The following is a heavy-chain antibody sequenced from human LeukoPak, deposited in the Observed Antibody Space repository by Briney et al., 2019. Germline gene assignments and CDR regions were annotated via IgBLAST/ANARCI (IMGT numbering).Heavy chain of an antibody. CDR2: IIPIFGTA. CDR3: ARDLAESPGRYGSGS. V-gene: IGHV1-69*13. Sequence: ASVKVSCKASGGTFSSYAISWVRQAPGQGLEWMGGIIPIFGTANYAQKFQGRVTITADESTSTAYMELSSLRSEDTAVYYCARDLAESPGRYGSGSWGQGTLVTVSS. D-gene: IGHD3-10*01. J-gene: IGHJ4*02. CDR1: GGTFSSYA.